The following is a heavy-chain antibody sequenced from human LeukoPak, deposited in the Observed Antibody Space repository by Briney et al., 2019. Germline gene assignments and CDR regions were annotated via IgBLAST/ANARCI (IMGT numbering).Heavy chain of an antibody. V-gene: IGHV3-23*01. CDR1: GFTFSSYA. J-gene: IGHJ4*02. CDR3: AKVVVRRELKTPYYFDY. Sequence: GGSLRLSCAASGFTFSSYAMSWVRQAPGKGLEWVSAISGSGGSTYYADSVKGRFTISRDNSKNTLYLQMNSLRAEDTAVYYCAKVVVRRELKTPYYFDYWGQGTLVTVSS. D-gene: IGHD1-26*01. CDR2: ISGSGGST.